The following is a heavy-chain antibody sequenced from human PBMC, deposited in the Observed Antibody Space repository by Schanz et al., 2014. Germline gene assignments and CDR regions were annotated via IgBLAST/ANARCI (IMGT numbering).Heavy chain of an antibody. J-gene: IGHJ5*02. CDR2: IFHSGTT. CDR3: ARDRGYDFSFDP. Sequence: QVQLQESGPGLVKPSGTLSLTCVVSGGSISSGVWWTWARQSPGKGLEWIGEIFHSGTTNYNPSLESRVTISVEKSKNQFSLILSSMTAADTAVYYCARDRGYDFSFDPWGQGTLVTVSS. V-gene: IGHV4-4*02. D-gene: IGHD3-3*01. CDR1: GGSISSGVW.